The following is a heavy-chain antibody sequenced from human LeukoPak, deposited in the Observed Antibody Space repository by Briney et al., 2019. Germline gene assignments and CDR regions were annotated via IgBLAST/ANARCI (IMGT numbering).Heavy chain of an antibody. CDR1: GYSFTSYW. CDR3: ARHVVGARADVAFDI. Sequence: GESLKISCKGSGYSFTSYWIGWVRQMPGKGLEWMGIIYPGDSDTRYSPSFQGQVTISADKSISTAYLQWSSLKASDTAMYYCARHVVGARADVAFDIWGQGTMVTVSS. J-gene: IGHJ3*02. V-gene: IGHV5-51*01. D-gene: IGHD1-26*01. CDR2: IYPGDSDT.